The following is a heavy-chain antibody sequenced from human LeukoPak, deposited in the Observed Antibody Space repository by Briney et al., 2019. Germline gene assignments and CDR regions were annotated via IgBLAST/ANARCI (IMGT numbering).Heavy chain of an antibody. D-gene: IGHD6-13*01. J-gene: IGHJ5*02. CDR3: ARDREEQQLMNWFDP. V-gene: IGHV1-46*01. CDR1: GYTFTSYY. Sequence: GASVKVSCKASGYTFTSYYMHWVRQAPGQGLEWMGIINPSGGSTSYARKFQGRVTMTRDTSTSTVYMELSSLRSEDTAVYYCARDREEQQLMNWFDPWGQGTLVTVSS. CDR2: INPSGGST.